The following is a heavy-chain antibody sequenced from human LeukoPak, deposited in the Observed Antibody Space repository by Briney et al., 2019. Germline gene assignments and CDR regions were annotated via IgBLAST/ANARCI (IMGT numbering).Heavy chain of an antibody. CDR3: AKGSWLDC. Sequence: AGGSLRLSCAASGFTFSNYAMSWVRQAPGEGLEWVSAIGASDDSTYYANSVKGRFTISRDNSKNTLYLQMNSLRAEDTAVYYCAKGSWLDCWGQGTLVTVSS. CDR2: IGASDDST. V-gene: IGHV3-23*01. J-gene: IGHJ4*02. D-gene: IGHD6-13*01. CDR1: GFTFSNYA.